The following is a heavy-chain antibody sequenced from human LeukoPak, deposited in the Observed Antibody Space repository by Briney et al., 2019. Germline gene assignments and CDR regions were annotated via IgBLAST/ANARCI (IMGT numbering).Heavy chain of an antibody. D-gene: IGHD2-2*02. J-gene: IGHJ3*02. CDR3: TRQGGYCSSTSCSTVGAFDI. Sequence: PGGSLRLSCAASGFTFSGSAMHWVRQASGKGLEWVGRIRSKANSYATAYAASVKGRFTISRDDSKNTAYLQMNSLKTEDTAVYYCTRQGGYCSSTSCSTVGAFDIWGQGTMVTVSS. CDR1: GFTFSGSA. V-gene: IGHV3-73*01. CDR2: IRSKANSYAT.